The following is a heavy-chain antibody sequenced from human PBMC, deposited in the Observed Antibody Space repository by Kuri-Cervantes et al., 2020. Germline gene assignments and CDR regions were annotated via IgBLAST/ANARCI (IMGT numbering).Heavy chain of an antibody. CDR3: TTEIVVVPAAMGLDAFDI. V-gene: IGHV3-73*01. D-gene: IGHD2-2*01. CDR2: IRSKANSYAT. J-gene: IGHJ3*02. Sequence: GGSLRLSCAASGFTFSGSAMHWVRQASGKGLEWVGRIRSKANSYATAYAASVKGRFTISRDDSKNTAYLQMNSLKTEDTAVYYCTTEIVVVPAAMGLDAFDIWGQGTMVTVSS. CDR1: GFTFSGSA.